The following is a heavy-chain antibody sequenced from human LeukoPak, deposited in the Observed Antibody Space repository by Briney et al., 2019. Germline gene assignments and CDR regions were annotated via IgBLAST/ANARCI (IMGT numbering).Heavy chain of an antibody. CDR3: ARDAQDYYDSSPDAFDI. CDR1: GGSISSSSYY. Sequence: PSETLSLTCTVSGGSISSSSYYWGWIRQPPGKGLEWIGSIYYSGGTYYNPSLKSRVTISVDTSKNQFSLKLSSVTAADTAVYYCARDAQDYYDSSPDAFDIWGQGTMVTVSS. D-gene: IGHD3-22*01. CDR2: IYYSGGT. J-gene: IGHJ3*02. V-gene: IGHV4-39*02.